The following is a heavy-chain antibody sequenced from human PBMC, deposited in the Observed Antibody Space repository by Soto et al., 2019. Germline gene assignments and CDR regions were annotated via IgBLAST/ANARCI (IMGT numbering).Heavy chain of an antibody. CDR1: GFTFSNHA. J-gene: IGHJ4*02. D-gene: IGHD3-10*01. CDR3: AKERLARGIDY. CDR2: ISSSGSNT. Sequence: EVQLLDSGGGLVQPGGSLRLSCAASGFTFSNHAMSWVRQAPGKGLDWVSTISSSGSNTYYADSVKGRFSISRDNSKNTVYLEMKNLRAEDTAVYYCAKERLARGIDYWGQGTLVTVSS. V-gene: IGHV3-23*01.